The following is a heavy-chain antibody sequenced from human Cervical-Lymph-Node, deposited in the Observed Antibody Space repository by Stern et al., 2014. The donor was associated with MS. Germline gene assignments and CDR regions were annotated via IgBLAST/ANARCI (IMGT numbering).Heavy chain of an antibody. J-gene: IGHJ5*02. CDR2: MDWDNTE. D-gene: IGHD1-1*01. CDR3: ARSYNWSPFDP. V-gene: IGHV2-70*04. Sequence: QVTLKESGPAMVKPTQTLTLTCTFSGFSLSTSGMRVSWIRQPPGRALEWLARMDWDNTEFYSPSLRTRLTISKDTSRNQVVLVMTNMGPTDTATYFCARSYNWSPFDPWGQGTLVTVSS. CDR1: GFSLSTSGMR.